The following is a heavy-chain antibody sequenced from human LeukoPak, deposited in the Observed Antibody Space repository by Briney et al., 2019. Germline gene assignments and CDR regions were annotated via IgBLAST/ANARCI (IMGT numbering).Heavy chain of an antibody. CDR1: GGSISSYY. J-gene: IGHJ3*02. Sequence: SETLSLTCTVSGGSISSYYWSWIRQPPGKGLEWIGSIYYSGSTYYNPSLKSRVTISVDTSKNQFSLKLSSVTAADTAVYYCARHEDTAMVMAAFDIWGQGTMVTVSS. CDR2: IYYSGST. V-gene: IGHV4-39*01. D-gene: IGHD5-18*01. CDR3: ARHEDTAMVMAAFDI.